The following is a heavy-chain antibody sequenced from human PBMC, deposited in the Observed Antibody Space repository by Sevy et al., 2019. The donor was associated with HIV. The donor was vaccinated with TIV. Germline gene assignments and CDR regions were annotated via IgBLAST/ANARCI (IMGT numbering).Heavy chain of an antibody. D-gene: IGHD3-22*01. V-gene: IGHV3-23*01. CDR1: GFSFDSYG. Sequence: GSLRLSCAVSGFSFDSYGMTWVRQAPGKGLEWVSAISGSGTRTYYADSVKGRFIISRDNSKNTLDLQMNSLRAEDKAIYYCGKGGGGHYDPDEIAYYFYYYNMDVWGKGTTVTVSS. CDR3: GKGGGGHYDPDEIAYYFYYYNMDV. J-gene: IGHJ6*03. CDR2: ISGSGTRT.